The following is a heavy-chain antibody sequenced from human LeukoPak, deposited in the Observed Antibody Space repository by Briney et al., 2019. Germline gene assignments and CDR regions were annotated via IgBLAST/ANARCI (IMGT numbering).Heavy chain of an antibody. CDR2: ANSNGGST. J-gene: IGHJ6*02. CDR3: ARGDSSGYHGHYGMDV. D-gene: IGHD3-22*01. Sequence: PGGSLRLSCAASGFTFSTYAMTWVRQAPGKGLEYVSGANSNGGSTYYGNSVKGRMTISRDNSKNTLYLQMGSLRVEDMGVYYCARGDSSGYHGHYGMDVWGQGTTVTVSS. CDR1: GFTFSTYA. V-gene: IGHV3-64*01.